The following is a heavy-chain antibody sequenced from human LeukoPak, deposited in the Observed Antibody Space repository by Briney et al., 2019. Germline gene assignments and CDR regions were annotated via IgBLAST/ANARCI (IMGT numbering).Heavy chain of an antibody. CDR3: ARAARSSSGDFDY. J-gene: IGHJ4*02. CDR1: X. Sequence: XWSWIRXPAGKGLEWIGRIYTSGSTNYNPSLKSRVTMSVDTSKNQFSLKLSSVTAADTAVYYCARAARSSSGDFDYWGQGTLVTVSS. D-gene: IGHD6-6*01. CDR2: IYTSGST. V-gene: IGHV4-4*07.